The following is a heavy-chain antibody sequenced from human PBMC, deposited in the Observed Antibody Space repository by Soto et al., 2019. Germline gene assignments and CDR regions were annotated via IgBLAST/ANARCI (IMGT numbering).Heavy chain of an antibody. D-gene: IGHD6-25*01. V-gene: IGHV4-59*01. Sequence: SETLSLTCTVSGGSISSYYWSWIRQPPGKGLEWIGYIYYSGSTNYNPSLKSRVTISVDTSKNQFSLKLSSVTAADTAVYYCARVALSRRRGFTDLYYYYMDVWGQGHTVTVSS. CDR1: GGSISSYY. CDR2: IYYSGST. CDR3: ARVALSRRRGFTDLYYYYMDV. J-gene: IGHJ6*03.